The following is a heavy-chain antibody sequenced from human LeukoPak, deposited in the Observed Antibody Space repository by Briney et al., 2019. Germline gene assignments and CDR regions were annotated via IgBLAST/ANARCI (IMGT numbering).Heavy chain of an antibody. J-gene: IGHJ6*03. CDR2: IYYSGST. CDR3: ARVDRWGSGRNYYYMDV. CDR1: GGSISSYY. D-gene: IGHD4-23*01. Sequence: SETLSLTCTVSGGSISSYYWSWIRQPPGKGLEWIGYIYYSGSTNYNPSLKSRVTISVDTSKNQFSLKLSSVTAADTAVYYCARVDRWGSGRNYYYMDVWGKGTTVTVSS. V-gene: IGHV4-59*01.